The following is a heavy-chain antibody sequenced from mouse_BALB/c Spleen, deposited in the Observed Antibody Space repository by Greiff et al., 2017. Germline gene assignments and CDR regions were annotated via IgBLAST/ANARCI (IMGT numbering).Heavy chain of an antibody. CDR3: ASPSYYDYGPFAY. J-gene: IGHJ3*01. D-gene: IGHD2-4*01. Sequence: EVMLVESGGGLVQPGGSLRLSCATSGFTFTDYYMSWVRQPPGKALEWLGFIRNKANGYTTEYSASVKGRFTISRDNSQSILYLQMNTLRAEDSATYYCASPSYYDYGPFAYWGQGTLVTVSA. CDR1: GFTFTDYY. CDR2: IRNKANGYTT. V-gene: IGHV7-3*02.